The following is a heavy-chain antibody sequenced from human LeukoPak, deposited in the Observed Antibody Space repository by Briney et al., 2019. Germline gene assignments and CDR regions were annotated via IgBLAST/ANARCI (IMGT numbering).Heavy chain of an antibody. CDR1: GYTFNNYY. CDR3: ARGAPIDRKSRHAFDI. Sequence: ASVKVSCKASGYTFNNYYMNWVRQPPGKGLEWMGIINPSGGSTSYAQKFQGRVTMTRDTSTSTVYMELSSLRSEDTAVYCCARGAPIDRKSRHAFDIWGQGTMVTVSS. V-gene: IGHV1-46*02. CDR2: INPSGGST. J-gene: IGHJ3*02.